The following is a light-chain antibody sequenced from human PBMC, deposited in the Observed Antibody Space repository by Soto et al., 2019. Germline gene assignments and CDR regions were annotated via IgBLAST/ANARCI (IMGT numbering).Light chain of an antibody. CDR2: AAS. CDR3: LQKYFYPFT. V-gene: IGKV1-6*01. Sequence: AIQMTQSPSSLSASVGDRVTVTFRASQGIRNDLDWFQQKPGKAPKLLIYAASNLQSGVPARFSGSGSGTDFTLTISSLQPEDFATYYCLQKYFYPFTFGPGPKVDIK. J-gene: IGKJ3*01. CDR1: QGIRND.